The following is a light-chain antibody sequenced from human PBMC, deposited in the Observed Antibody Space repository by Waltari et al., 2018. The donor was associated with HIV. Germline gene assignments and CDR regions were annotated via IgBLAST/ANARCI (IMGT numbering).Light chain of an antibody. CDR1: SSNTRHNY. CDR3: GTWDSSLSAGPV. Sequence: QSVLTQPPSVSAAPAQKVTLSCSGSSSNTRHNYVSWYQQLPVTAPTLRIYENNKRPSGIPDRFSGSKSGTSATLGITGLQTGDEADYYCGTWDSSLSAGPVFGGGTKLTVL. J-gene: IGLJ2*01. V-gene: IGLV1-51*02. CDR2: ENN.